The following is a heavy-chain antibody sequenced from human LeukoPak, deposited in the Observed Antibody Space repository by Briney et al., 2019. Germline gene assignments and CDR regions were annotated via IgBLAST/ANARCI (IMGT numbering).Heavy chain of an antibody. Sequence: GGSLRLSCAASGFTFSSYSMNWVRQAPGKGLEWVSYISYGSTTIYYADSVKGRFTISRDNAKNSLYLQMNSLRAEDTAVYYCTRDLGATAYFGQGTLVTVSS. CDR1: GFTFSSYS. J-gene: IGHJ4*02. V-gene: IGHV3-48*01. D-gene: IGHD1-26*01. CDR3: TRDLGATAY. CDR2: ISYGSTTI.